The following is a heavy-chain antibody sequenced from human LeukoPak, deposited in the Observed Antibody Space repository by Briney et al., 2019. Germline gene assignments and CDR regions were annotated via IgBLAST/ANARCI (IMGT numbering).Heavy chain of an antibody. D-gene: IGHD5-12*01. CDR3: ARVEDVGYSGYALFDY. Sequence: SETLSLTCTVSGGSISISNYYWGWIRQPPGKGLEWIGSIYYSGSTYYNPSLKSRVTISVDTSKNQFSLKLSSVTAADTAVYYCARVEDVGYSGYALFDYWGQGTLVTVSS. CDR2: IYYSGST. V-gene: IGHV4-39*07. J-gene: IGHJ4*02. CDR1: GGSISISNYY.